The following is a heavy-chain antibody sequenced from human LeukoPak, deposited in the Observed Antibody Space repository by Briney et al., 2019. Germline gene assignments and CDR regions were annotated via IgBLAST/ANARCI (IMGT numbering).Heavy chain of an antibody. CDR2: ISGGGDST. J-gene: IGHJ4*02. D-gene: IGHD6-19*01. CDR3: AKDRIRITVAGTFDY. Sequence: GGSLRLSCAASGFTFSDYYMSWIRQAPGKGLEWVSAISGGGDSTYYADSVKGRFTISRDNSKSTLYLQMNSLRAEDTAVYYCAKDRIRITVAGTFDYWGQGTLVTVSS. CDR1: GFTFSDYY. V-gene: IGHV3-23*01.